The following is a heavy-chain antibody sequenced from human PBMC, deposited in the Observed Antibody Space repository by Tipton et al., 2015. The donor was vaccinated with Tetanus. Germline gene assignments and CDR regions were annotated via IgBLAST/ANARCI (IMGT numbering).Heavy chain of an antibody. CDR2: TYNSGTT. D-gene: IGHD3-22*01. J-gene: IGHJ1*01. CDR1: GGSISSYC. CDR3: AARRTYDSGSFLAD. Sequence: TLSLTCSFSGGSISSYCWGWIRQSPGKGLEWIGYTYNSGTTRYNPSLKSRVTISIDTSNNRFSRKLRSVTAADTAVYYCAARRTYDSGSFLADWGQGTLVTVSS. V-gene: IGHV4-59*03.